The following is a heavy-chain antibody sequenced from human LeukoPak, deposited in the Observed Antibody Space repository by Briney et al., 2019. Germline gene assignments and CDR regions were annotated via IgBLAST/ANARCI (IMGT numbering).Heavy chain of an antibody. CDR3: ARVNPGYRPDAFDI. CDR2: IYYSGST. J-gene: IGHJ3*02. V-gene: IGHV4-59*01. Sequence: SETLSLTCTVSGGSISSYYWSWIRQPPGKGLEWIGYIYYSGSTNYNPSLKSRVTISVDTSKNQFSLKLSSVTAADTAVYYCARVNPGYRPDAFDIWGQGTMVTVSS. D-gene: IGHD6-13*01. CDR1: GGSISSYY.